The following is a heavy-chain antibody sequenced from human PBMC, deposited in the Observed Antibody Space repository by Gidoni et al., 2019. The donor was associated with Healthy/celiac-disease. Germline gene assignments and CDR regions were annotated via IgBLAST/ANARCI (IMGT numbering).Heavy chain of an antibody. D-gene: IGHD3-10*01. V-gene: IGHV3-7*01. Sequence: EVQLVESGGGLVQPGGYLRLSCAASGFTFSSYWMSWVRQAPGKGLEWVANIKQDGSEKYYVDSVKGRFTISRDNAKNSLYLQMNSLRAEDTAVYYCARARSYYGSGAWDYWGQGTLVTVSS. J-gene: IGHJ4*02. CDR2: IKQDGSEK. CDR3: ARARSYYGSGAWDY. CDR1: GFTFSSYW.